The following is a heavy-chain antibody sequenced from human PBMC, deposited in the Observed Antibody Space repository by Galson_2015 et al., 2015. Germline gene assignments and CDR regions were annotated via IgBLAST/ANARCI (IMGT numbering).Heavy chain of an antibody. CDR2: ISSSSSYI. V-gene: IGHV3-21*01. D-gene: IGHD2-2*01. J-gene: IGHJ4*02. CDR1: GFTFSSYS. Sequence: SLRLSCAASGFTFSSYSMNWVRQAPGKGLEWVSSISSSSSYIYYADSVKGRFTISRDNAKNTLYLQMNSLRAEDTAVYFCARDGGWTSAPQYWGQGTLVTVSS. CDR3: ARDGGWTSAPQY.